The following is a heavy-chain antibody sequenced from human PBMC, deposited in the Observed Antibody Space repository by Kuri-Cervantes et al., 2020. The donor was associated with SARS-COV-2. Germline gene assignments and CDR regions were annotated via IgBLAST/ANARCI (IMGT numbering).Heavy chain of an antibody. V-gene: IGHV1-69*06. D-gene: IGHD4-23*01. CDR3: ARDVGYGGTSELDITYFDY. CDR1: GGTFSSYA. J-gene: IGHJ4*02. Sequence: SVKVSCKASGGTFSSYAISWVRQAPGQGLEWMGGIIPIFGTANYAQKFQGRVTITADKSTSTAYMELSSLRSEDTAVYYCARDVGYGGTSELDITYFDYWGREPWSPSPQ. CDR2: IIPIFGTA.